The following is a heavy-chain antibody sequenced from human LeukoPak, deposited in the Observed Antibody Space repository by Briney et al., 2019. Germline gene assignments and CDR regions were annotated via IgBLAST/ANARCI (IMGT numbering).Heavy chain of an antibody. J-gene: IGHJ4*02. D-gene: IGHD3-22*01. CDR1: GFTFDDYA. CDR3: VIDGYYYDSSGYYFAFDY. CDR2: ISWNSGSI. V-gene: IGHV3-9*01. Sequence: GGSLRLSCAASGFTFDDYAMHWVRRAPGKGLEWVSGISWNSGSIGYADSVKGRFTISRDNAKNSLYLQMNSLRAEDTALYYCVIDGYYYDSSGYYFAFDYWGQGTLVTVSS.